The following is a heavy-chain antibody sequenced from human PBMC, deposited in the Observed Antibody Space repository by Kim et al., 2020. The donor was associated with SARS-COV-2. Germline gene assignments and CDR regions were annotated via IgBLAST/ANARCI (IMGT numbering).Heavy chain of an antibody. CDR3: ARARYYDFWSGYYRSRGYFDY. Sequence: SETLSLTCAVYGGSFSGYYWSWIRQPPGKGLEWIGEINHSGSTNYNPSLKSRVTISVDTSKNQFSLKLSSVTAADTAVYYCARARYYDFWSGYYRSRGYFDYWGQGTLAT. V-gene: IGHV4-34*01. J-gene: IGHJ4*02. D-gene: IGHD3-3*01. CDR2: INHSGST. CDR1: GGSFSGYY.